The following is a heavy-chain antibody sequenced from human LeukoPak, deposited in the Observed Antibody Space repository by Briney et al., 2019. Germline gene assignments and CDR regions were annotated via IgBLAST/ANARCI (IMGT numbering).Heavy chain of an antibody. CDR3: ARHKLGYGSDWFDP. D-gene: IGHD4-17*01. Sequence: PSETLSLTCTVSGGSISSYYWSWIRQPPGEGLEWIGYIYYSGSTDYNPSLKSRVTISVDTSKNQFSLKLSSVTAADTAVYYCARHKLGYGSDWFDPWGQGTLVTVSS. CDR1: GGSISSYY. J-gene: IGHJ5*02. V-gene: IGHV4-59*08. CDR2: IYYSGST.